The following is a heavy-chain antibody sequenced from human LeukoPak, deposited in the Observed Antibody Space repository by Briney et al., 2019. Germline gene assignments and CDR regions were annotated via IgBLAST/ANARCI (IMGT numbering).Heavy chain of an antibody. J-gene: IGHJ4*02. D-gene: IGHD3-10*02. V-gene: IGHV3-21*01. Sequence: PGGSLRLSCAASGFTFSTYSMKWVRQAPGKGLEWVSFISSSSSYIYYADSVKGRFTISRDNAKNSLYLHMNSPRAEDTAVYYCARGTMFPYYFDYWGQGTLVTVSS. CDR2: ISSSSSYI. CDR3: ARGTMFPYYFDY. CDR1: GFTFSTYS.